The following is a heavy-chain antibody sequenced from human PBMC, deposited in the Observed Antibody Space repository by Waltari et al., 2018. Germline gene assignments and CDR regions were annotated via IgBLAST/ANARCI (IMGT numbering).Heavy chain of an antibody. J-gene: IGHJ4*02. V-gene: IGHV3-7*01. CDR1: GFTFSSYW. Sequence: EVQLVESGGGLVQPGGSLRLSCAASGFTFSSYWMSWVRQAPGKGLEWVANIKQDGREKYYVDSGKGRFTISRDNAKNSLYLQMNSLRAEDTAVYYCARYEGGIVATVPLDYWGQGTLVTVSS. CDR3: ARYEGGIVATVPLDY. D-gene: IGHD5-12*01. CDR2: IKQDGREK.